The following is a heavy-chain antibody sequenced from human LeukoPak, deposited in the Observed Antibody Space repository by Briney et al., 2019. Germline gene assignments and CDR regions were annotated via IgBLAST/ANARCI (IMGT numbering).Heavy chain of an antibody. V-gene: IGHV4-34*01. Sequence: SETLSLTCAVYGGSFSGYYWSWIRQPPGKGLEWIGEINHSGSTNYNPSLKSRVTISVDTSKNQFSLKLSSVTAADTAVYYCARGRRVVVVAATGPEKSEHKYWGQGTLVTVSS. CDR1: GGSFSGYY. J-gene: IGHJ4*02. CDR2: INHSGST. CDR3: ARGRRVVVVAATGPEKSEHKY. D-gene: IGHD2-15*01.